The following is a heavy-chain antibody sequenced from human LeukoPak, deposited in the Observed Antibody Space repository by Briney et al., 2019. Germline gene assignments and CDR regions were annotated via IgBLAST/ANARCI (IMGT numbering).Heavy chain of an antibody. Sequence: GGSLRLSCAASGFTFSSYWMHWVRQGPGEGLVWVSRIKSDGSSTSYADSVKGRFTISRDNAKNTLYLRMNSLRDEDTAVYYCAKDRSNGDLDYWGQGTLVTVSS. CDR3: AKDRSNGDLDY. D-gene: IGHD4-17*01. CDR2: IKSDGSST. CDR1: GFTFSSYW. V-gene: IGHV3-74*01. J-gene: IGHJ4*02.